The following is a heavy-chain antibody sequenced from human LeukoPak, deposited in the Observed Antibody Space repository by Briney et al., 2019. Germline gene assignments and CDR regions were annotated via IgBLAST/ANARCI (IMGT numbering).Heavy chain of an antibody. CDR2: ISSSGSTI. CDR3: ASGEQWLWAPGDY. V-gene: IGHV3-48*03. CDR1: GFTFSSYE. D-gene: IGHD6-19*01. J-gene: IGHJ4*02. Sequence: GGSLRLSCAASGFTFSSYEMNWVRQAPGKGLEWVSYISSSGSTIYYADSVKGRFTISRDNAKNSLDLQMNSLRAEDTAIYYCASGEQWLWAPGDYWGQGTLVTVSS.